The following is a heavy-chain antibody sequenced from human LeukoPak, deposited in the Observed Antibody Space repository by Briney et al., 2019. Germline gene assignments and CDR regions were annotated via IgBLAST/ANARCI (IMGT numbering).Heavy chain of an antibody. D-gene: IGHD3-22*01. CDR1: GVSISSGDYY. Sequence: SETLSLTCTVSGVSISSGDYYWGWIRQPPGKGLEWIGCIYYSGSTYYNPSLKSRVTISVDTSKNQFSLKLSSVTAADTAVYYCARGRTYYYDSGHFDYWGQGTLVTVSS. J-gene: IGHJ4*01. CDR2: IYYSGST. V-gene: IGHV4-30-4*01. CDR3: ARGRTYYYDSGHFDY.